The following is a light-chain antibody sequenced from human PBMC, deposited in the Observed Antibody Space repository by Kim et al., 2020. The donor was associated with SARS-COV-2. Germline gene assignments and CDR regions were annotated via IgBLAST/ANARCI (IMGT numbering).Light chain of an antibody. J-gene: IGKJ1*01. V-gene: IGKV4-1*01. CDR1: QSVLYSSNNKNY. CDR3: QQYYSPPVT. Sequence: DIVMTQSPDSLAVSLGERATINCKSSQSVLYSSNNKNYLAWYQQKPGQPPKLLIYWASTRESGVPDRFSGSGSGTDFTLTISSLQAEDVAVYYCQQYYSPPVTFGQGTKVDIQ. CDR2: WAS.